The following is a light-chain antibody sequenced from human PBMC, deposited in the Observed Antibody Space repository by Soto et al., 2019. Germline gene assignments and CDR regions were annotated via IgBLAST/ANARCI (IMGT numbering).Light chain of an antibody. CDR2: EVN. CDR3: CSYAGSMTFV. CDR1: SSDVGRHNL. Sequence: QSALTQPASVSGSPGQSITISCTGSSSDVGRHNLASWYQHHPGNAPKLIIYEVNKRPSGISDRFSGSKSGNTASLTISGLQAEDETDYYCCSYAGSMTFVCGTGTKVTVL. V-gene: IGLV2-23*02. J-gene: IGLJ1*01.